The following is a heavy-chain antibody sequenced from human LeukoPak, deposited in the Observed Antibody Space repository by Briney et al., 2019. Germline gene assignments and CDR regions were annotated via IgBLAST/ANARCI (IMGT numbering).Heavy chain of an antibody. CDR3: ASQPFTSR. Sequence: GGSLRLSCAASGFTFSSYSMNWVRQAPGKGLEWVSSISTSSSYIHYADSVKGRFTISRDNAKNSLYLQMNSLRAEDTAVYYCASQPFTSRWGQGTLVTVSS. D-gene: IGHD2-2*01. CDR1: GFTFSSYS. J-gene: IGHJ4*02. CDR2: ISTSSSYI. V-gene: IGHV3-21*01.